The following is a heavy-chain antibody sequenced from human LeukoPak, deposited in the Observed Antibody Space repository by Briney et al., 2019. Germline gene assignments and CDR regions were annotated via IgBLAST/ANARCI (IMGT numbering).Heavy chain of an antibody. J-gene: IGHJ4*02. D-gene: IGHD6-6*01. CDR2: IIPIFGTA. V-gene: IGHV1-69*06. CDR1: GGTFSSYA. CDR3: ARDKGPGSSSTPKFDY. Sequence: ASVKVSCKASGGTFSSYAISWVRQAPGQGLEWMGGIIPIFGTANYAQKFQGRVTITADKSTSTAYMELSSLRSEDTAVYYCARDKGPGSSSTPKFDYWGQGTLVTVSS.